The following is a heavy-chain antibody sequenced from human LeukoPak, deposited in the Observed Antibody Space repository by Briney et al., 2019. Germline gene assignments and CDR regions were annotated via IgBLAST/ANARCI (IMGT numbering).Heavy chain of an antibody. CDR3: ARGRRSYYNY. CDR2: INHSGST. V-gene: IGHV4-34*01. J-gene: IGHJ4*02. CDR1: GGSFSGYY. D-gene: IGHD1-26*01. Sequence: SETLSLACAVYGGSFSGYYWSWIRQPPGKGLEWIGEINHSGSTNYNPSLKSRVTISVDTSKNQFSLKLSSVTAADTAVYYCARGRRSYYNYWGQGTLVTVSS.